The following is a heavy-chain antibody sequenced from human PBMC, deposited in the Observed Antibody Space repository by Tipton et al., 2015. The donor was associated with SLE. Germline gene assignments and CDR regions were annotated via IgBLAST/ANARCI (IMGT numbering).Heavy chain of an antibody. J-gene: IGHJ4*02. Sequence: LRLSCTVSGGSFSSHYWSWIRQSPGKGLEGIGYIHSSGSTKSNPSLKSRVTITVDTSKNQFSLKLSSVTAADTAVYYCARHSQEVSVGGGFDYWGQGTLVTVSS. CDR1: GGSFSSHY. D-gene: IGHD3-16*01. V-gene: IGHV4-59*11. CDR2: IHSSGST. CDR3: ARHSQEVSVGGGFDY.